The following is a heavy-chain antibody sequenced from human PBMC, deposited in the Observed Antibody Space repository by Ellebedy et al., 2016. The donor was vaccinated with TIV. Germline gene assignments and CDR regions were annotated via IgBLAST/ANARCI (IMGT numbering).Heavy chain of an antibody. J-gene: IGHJ5*02. CDR1: GVTFRKSI. CDR3: TTEGGSSGFAGWFHP. Sequence: GESLKISCVASGVTFRKSIMHWVRQGPGKGLEWVAGMAYDGSRYYADSVEGRFIISRDNSRDTVFLQMDRLRSDDTAIYFCTTEGGSSGFAGWFHPWGQGSLVTVSS. CDR2: MAYDGSR. V-gene: IGHV3-30*04. D-gene: IGHD6-19*01.